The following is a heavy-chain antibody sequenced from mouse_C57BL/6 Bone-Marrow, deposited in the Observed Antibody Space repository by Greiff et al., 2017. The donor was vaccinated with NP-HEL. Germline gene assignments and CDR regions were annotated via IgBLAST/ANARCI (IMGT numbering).Heavy chain of an antibody. CDR3: ARAMSYYYGSSYFDY. Sequence: QVQLQQPGAELVKPGASVKLSCKASGYTFTSYWMHWVKQRPGQGLEWIGMIHPNSGSTNYNEKFKSKAKLTVDKSSSTAYMQLSSLTSEDSAVYYCARAMSYYYGSSYFDYWGQGTTLTVSS. CDR2: IHPNSGST. V-gene: IGHV1-64*01. J-gene: IGHJ2*01. CDR1: GYTFTSYW. D-gene: IGHD1-1*01.